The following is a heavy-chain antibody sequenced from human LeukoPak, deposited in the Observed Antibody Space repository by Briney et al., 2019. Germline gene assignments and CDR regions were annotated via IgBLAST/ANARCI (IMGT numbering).Heavy chain of an antibody. CDR2: IRSKADNYAT. Sequence: GGSLRLSCAASGFTFSSAWMTWVRQAPGKGLEWVGRIRSKADNYATEYGASVKGRFTISRDDSKNTAYLQMSSLKTEDTAVYYCTGGTTVTTLDYWGQGTLVTVSS. D-gene: IGHD4-17*01. CDR1: GFTFSSAW. CDR3: TGGTTVTTLDY. V-gene: IGHV3-73*01. J-gene: IGHJ4*02.